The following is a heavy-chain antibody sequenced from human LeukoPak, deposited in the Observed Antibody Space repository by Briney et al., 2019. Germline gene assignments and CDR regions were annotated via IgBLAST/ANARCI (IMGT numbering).Heavy chain of an antibody. CDR2: INPNSGGT. V-gene: IGHV1-2*02. D-gene: IGHD6-6*01. CDR1: GYTFTGYY. Sequence: GASVKVSCKASGYTFTGYYMHWARQAPGQGLEWMGWINPNSGGTNYAQKFQGRVTMTRDTSISTAYMELSRLRSDDTAVYYCARDLRVKSDAQEYSSSSGDYWGQGTLVTVSS. J-gene: IGHJ4*02. CDR3: ARDLRVKSDAQEYSSSSGDY.